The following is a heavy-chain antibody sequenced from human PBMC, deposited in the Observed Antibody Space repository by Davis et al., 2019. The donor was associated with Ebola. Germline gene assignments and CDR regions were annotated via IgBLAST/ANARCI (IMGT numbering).Heavy chain of an antibody. Sequence: MPSETLSLTCTVSGGSISSYYWSWIRQPPGKGLEWIGYIYYSGSTNYNPSLKSRVTISVDTSKNQFPLKLSSVTAADTAVYYCARESYYYDSSGYYKGAFDIWGQGTMVTVSS. D-gene: IGHD3-22*01. CDR1: GGSISSYY. J-gene: IGHJ3*02. V-gene: IGHV4-59*01. CDR2: IYYSGST. CDR3: ARESYYYDSSGYYKGAFDI.